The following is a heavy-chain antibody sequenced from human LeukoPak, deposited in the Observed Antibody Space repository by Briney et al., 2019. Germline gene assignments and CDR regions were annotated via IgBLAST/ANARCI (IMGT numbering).Heavy chain of an antibody. CDR1: VFTFSSYD. CDR2: VSGSGCNT. Sequence: GGSLRLSCAASVFTFSSYDMSWVRQAPGKGLEWVSAVSGSGCNTYYADSVKRRSTLSRDNYKNTLYLQMNSLRPGDTPVFYCAKDLILSPAGDYWGQGTLVTVSS. V-gene: IGHV3-23*01. D-gene: IGHD2-15*01. J-gene: IGHJ4*02. CDR3: AKDLILSPAGDY.